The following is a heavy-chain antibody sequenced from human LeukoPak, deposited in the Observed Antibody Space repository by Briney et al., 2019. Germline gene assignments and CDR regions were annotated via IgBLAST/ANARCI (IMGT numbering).Heavy chain of an antibody. V-gene: IGHV1-18*01. J-gene: IGHJ4*02. CDR2: ISGYNGNT. CDR1: GDSFTSYG. D-gene: IGHD5-12*01. CDR3: ARDRYSGYVSRLDY. Sequence: ASVKVSCMASGDSFTSYGITWERQAPGQGLEWMGWISGYNGNTKYAQKFQGRVTMTTDTSTSTAYMELRSLRSDDTAVYYCARDRYSGYVSRLDYWGQGTLVTVSS.